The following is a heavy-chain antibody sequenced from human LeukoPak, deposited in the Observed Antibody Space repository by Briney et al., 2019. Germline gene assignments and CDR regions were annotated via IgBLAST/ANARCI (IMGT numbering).Heavy chain of an antibody. CDR1: GGSISSYY. V-gene: IGHV4-59*08. D-gene: IGHD5-12*01. CDR2: IYYSGST. Sequence: SETLSLTCTVSGGSISSYYWSWIRQPPGKGLEWIGYIYYSGSTNYNPSLKSRVTISVDTSKNQFSLKLSSVTAADTAVYYCARYGYSGYDLVYWGQGTLVTVSS. J-gene: IGHJ4*02. CDR3: ARYGYSGYDLVY.